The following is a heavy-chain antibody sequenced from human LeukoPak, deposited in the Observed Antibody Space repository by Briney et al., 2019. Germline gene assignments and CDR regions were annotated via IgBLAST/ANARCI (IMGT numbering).Heavy chain of an antibody. CDR3: ARDHSSGWYSEYFDY. CDR1: GFTFSSYG. J-gene: IGHJ4*02. V-gene: IGHV3-33*01. Sequence: GRSLRLSCAASGFTFSSYGMHWVRQAPGKGLEWVAVIWYDGSNKYYADSVKGRFTISRDNSKNTLYLQMNSLRAEDTAVYYCARDHSSGWYSEYFDYWGQGTLVTVSS. D-gene: IGHD6-19*01. CDR2: IWYDGSNK.